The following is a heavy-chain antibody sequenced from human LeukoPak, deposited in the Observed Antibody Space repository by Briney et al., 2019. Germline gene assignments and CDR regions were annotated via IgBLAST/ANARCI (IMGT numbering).Heavy chain of an antibody. CDR3: TTAFYFDSSGYSKPYYYYMDV. J-gene: IGHJ6*03. D-gene: IGHD3-22*01. Sequence: GGSLRLSCAASGFTFSNAWMSWVRQAPGKGLEWVGRIKSKTDGGTTDYAAPVKGRFTISRDDSKNTLYLQMNSLKTEDTAVYYCTTAFYFDSSGYSKPYYYYMDVWGKGTTVTVSS. CDR2: IKSKTDGGTT. CDR1: GFTFSNAW. V-gene: IGHV3-15*01.